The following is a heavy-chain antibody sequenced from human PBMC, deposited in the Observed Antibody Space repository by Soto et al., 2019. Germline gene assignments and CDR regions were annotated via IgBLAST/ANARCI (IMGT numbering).Heavy chain of an antibody. CDR3: ARDKFSSGWHPYGMDV. Sequence: EXLYLTCTFSDGXVSGGICYWSWMRQPPGKGLEWIGYIYYSGSTNYNPSLKSRVTISVDTSKNQFYLKLSSVTAAETAVYYCARDKFSSGWHPYGMDVWGQGTTLTV. D-gene: IGHD6-19*01. J-gene: IGHJ6*02. V-gene: IGHV4-61*01. CDR2: IYYSGST. CDR1: DGXVSGGICY.